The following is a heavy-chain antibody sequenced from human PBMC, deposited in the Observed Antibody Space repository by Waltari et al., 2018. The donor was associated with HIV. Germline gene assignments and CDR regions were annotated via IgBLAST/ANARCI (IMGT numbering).Heavy chain of an antibody. CDR2: INHSGST. V-gene: IGHV4-34*01. Sequence: QVQLQQWGAGLLKPSETLSLTCAVYGGSFSGYYWSWIRQPPGKGLEWIGEINHSGSTNYNPSLKSRVTISVDTSKNQFSLKLSSVTAADTAVYYCARARFEVVPAALLDYWGQGTLVTVSS. CDR1: GGSFSGYY. CDR3: ARARFEVVPAALLDY. J-gene: IGHJ4*02. D-gene: IGHD2-2*01.